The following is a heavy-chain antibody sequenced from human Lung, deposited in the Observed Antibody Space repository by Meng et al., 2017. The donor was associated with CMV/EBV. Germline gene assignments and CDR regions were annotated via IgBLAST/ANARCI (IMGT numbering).Heavy chain of an antibody. D-gene: IGHD7-27*01. Sequence: LYCRASGCTFSSYSMRWVRQDPGKGVEWVSSISGSRDSTYSADSVKGRLTIYRDNSESTLYLQMNSLTAEETAIYYCVKGWQNLGDYWGQGTLVTVSS. CDR2: ISGSRDST. J-gene: IGHJ4*02. V-gene: IGHV3-23*01. CDR3: VKGWQNLGDY. CDR1: GCTFSSYS.